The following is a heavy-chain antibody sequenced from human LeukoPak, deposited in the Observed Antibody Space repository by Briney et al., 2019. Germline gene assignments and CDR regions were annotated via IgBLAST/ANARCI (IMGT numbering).Heavy chain of an antibody. CDR2: TYYRSKWYN. J-gene: IGHJ6*02. CDR3: ARILYYGDYVPYYGMDV. V-gene: IGHV6-1*01. CDR1: GDSVSSNSAA. D-gene: IGHD4-17*01. Sequence: SQTLSLTCAISGDSVSSNSAAWNWIRQSPSRGLEWLGRTYYRSKWYNDYAVSVKSRITINPDTSKNQFSLQLNSVTPEDTAVYYCARILYYGDYVPYYGMDVWGQGTTVTVSS.